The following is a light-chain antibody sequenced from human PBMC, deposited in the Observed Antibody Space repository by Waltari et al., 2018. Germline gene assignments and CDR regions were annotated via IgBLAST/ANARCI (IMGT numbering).Light chain of an antibody. CDR3: QQRSNWPIT. V-gene: IGKV3-11*01. Sequence: EILFTQPPATLSLSPGERATLSCRASQSVSSYLAWYRQKPGQAPRLLIYDASNRATGIPPRFSGSGSGTDFTLTISSLEPEDFAVYYCQQRSNWPITFGPGTKVDIK. J-gene: IGKJ3*01. CDR1: QSVSSY. CDR2: DAS.